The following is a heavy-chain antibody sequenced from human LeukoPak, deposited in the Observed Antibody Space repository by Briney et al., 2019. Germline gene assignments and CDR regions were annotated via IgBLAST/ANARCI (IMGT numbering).Heavy chain of an antibody. CDR2: IWYDGSNK. V-gene: IGHV3-33*01. CDR3: ARGYGDKASNLYYYYGMDV. Sequence: GGSLRLSCAASGFTFSSYGMHWVRQAPGKGLEWVAVIWYDGSNKYYADSVKGRFTISRDNSKNTLYLQMNSLRAEDTAVYYCARGYGDKASNLYYYYGMDVWGQRTTVTVSS. CDR1: GFTFSSYG. J-gene: IGHJ6*02. D-gene: IGHD4-17*01.